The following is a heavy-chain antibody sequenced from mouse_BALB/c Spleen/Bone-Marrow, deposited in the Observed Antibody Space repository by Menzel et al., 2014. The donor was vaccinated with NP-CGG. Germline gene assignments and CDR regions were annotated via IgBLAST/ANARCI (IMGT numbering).Heavy chain of an antibody. CDR1: GYTFSNYW. Sequence: ESGAELMKPGASVKISCMATGYTFSNYWIEWVKQRPGHGLEWIGEILPGSGSTDYNENFKGKATFTADTSSNTAYMQLSSLTSADSAVYYCTRQGFACWGQGTLVTVPA. CDR3: TRQGFAC. CDR2: ILPGSGST. V-gene: IGHV1-9*01. J-gene: IGHJ3*01.